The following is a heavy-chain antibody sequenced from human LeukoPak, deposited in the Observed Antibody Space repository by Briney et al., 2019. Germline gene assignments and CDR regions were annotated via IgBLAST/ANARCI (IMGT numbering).Heavy chain of an antibody. V-gene: IGHV4-59*08. D-gene: IGHD3/OR15-3a*01. CDR1: GGSISSYY. CDR2: IYYSGST. J-gene: IGHJ4*02. Sequence: PSETLSLTYTVSGGSISSYYWSWIRQPPGKGLEWIGYIYYSGSTNYNPSLKSRVTISVDTSKNQFSLKLSSVTAADTAVYYCARQGYGTGYPFDYWGQGTLVTVSS. CDR3: ARQGYGTGYPFDY.